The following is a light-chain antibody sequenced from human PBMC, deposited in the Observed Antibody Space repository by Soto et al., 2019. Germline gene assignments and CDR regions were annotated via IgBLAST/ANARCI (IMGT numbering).Light chain of an antibody. CDR1: SSNIGAGCE. J-gene: IGLJ1*01. V-gene: IGLV1-40*01. CDR2: GNT. Sequence: QSVLTQPPSVSGAPGQRVTISCTGCSSNIGAGCEVHWYQHLPGKARKLLIYGNTNRPSGVPDRFSGSKSGTSASLAITGLQAEDEADYYCQSYDSSLSASYVFGGGTKVT. CDR3: QSYDSSLSASYV.